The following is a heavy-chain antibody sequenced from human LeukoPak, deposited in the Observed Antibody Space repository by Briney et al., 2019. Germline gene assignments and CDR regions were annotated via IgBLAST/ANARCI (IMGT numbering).Heavy chain of an antibody. CDR1: GGSISSYY. CDR2: IYCSGST. D-gene: IGHD6-13*01. J-gene: IGHJ4*02. CDR3: ARAGIAAATIDY. V-gene: IGHV4-59*01. Sequence: SETLSLTCTVSGGSISSYYWSWIRQPPGKGLEWIGYIYCSGSTNYNPSLKSRVTISVDTSKNQFSLKLSSVTAADTAVYYCARAGIAAATIDYWGQGTLVTVSS.